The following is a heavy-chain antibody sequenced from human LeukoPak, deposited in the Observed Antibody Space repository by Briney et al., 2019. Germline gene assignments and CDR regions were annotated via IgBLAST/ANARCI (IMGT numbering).Heavy chain of an antibody. CDR3: AKGWMDD. V-gene: IGHV3-33*06. CDR1: GFTFSSYG. CDR2: IWYDGSYN. Sequence: GGSLRLSCAASGFTFSSYGMHWVRQAPGKGLEWVAVIWYDGSYNYYADSVRGRFTISRDNSKNTLYLQMNSLTAEDTAVYYCAKGWMDDWGKGTTVTVSS. D-gene: IGHD2-15*01. J-gene: IGHJ6*04.